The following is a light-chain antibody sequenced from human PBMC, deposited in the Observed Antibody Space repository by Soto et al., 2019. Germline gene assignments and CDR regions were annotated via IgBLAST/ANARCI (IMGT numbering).Light chain of an antibody. CDR1: QSGSNNY. CDR2: GAS. CDR3: QQYGSSGT. Sequence: EIVLTQSPGTLSLSPGERATLSCRASQSGSNNYLAWYQQKSGQAPRLLIYGASNRATGIPDRFSGSGSGTDFNLSISRLEPDDFAVYYCQQYGSSGTFGQGTKVEI. V-gene: IGKV3-20*01. J-gene: IGKJ1*01.